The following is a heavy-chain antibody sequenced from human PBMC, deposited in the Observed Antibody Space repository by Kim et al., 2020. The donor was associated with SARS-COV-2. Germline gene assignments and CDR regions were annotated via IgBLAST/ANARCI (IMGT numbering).Heavy chain of an antibody. CDR1: GGSITSGSYF. CDR3: ARDSTHDDVLTCYCWTPLSGLDV. V-gene: IGHV4-61*02. CDR2: IYKSGTI. Sequence: SETLSLTCTVSGGSITSGSYFWHWIRQPAGKGLEWIGRIYKSGTINYNPSLKGRLTISLDTSQNQFSLKVTSVTAAGTVLYLCARDSTHDDVLTCYCWTPLSGLDVWGQGTTVTVSS. D-gene: IGHD3-9*01. J-gene: IGHJ6*02.